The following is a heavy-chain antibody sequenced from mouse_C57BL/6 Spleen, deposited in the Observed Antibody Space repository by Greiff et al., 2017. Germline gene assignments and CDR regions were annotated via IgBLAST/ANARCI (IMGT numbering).Heavy chain of an antibody. CDR2: IYPGDGAT. D-gene: IGHD1-1*01. J-gene: IGHJ1*03. Sequence: VQLQQSGPELVKPGASVKISCKASGYAFSSSWMNWVKQRPGKGLEWIGRIYPGDGATNYNGKFKGKATLTADKSSSTAYMQLSSRTSEDAAVYFCARSVYGYWYFEVWGTGTTVTVSS. CDR3: ARSVYGYWYFEV. V-gene: IGHV1-82*01. CDR1: GYAFSSSW.